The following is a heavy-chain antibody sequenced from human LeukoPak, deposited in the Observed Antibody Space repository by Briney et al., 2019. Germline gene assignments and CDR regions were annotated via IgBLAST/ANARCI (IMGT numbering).Heavy chain of an antibody. V-gene: IGHV3-21*01. J-gene: IGHJ6*02. CDR3: ARDVWLPYHYGMDV. CDR1: GFTFSSYS. D-gene: IGHD3-10*01. Sequence: KSGGSLRLSCAASGFTFSSYSMNWVRQAPGKGLEWVSSISSSSSYIYYADSVKGRFTISRDNAKNSLYLQMNSLRAEDTAVYYCARDVWLPYHYGMDVWGQGTTVTVSS. CDR2: ISSSSSYI.